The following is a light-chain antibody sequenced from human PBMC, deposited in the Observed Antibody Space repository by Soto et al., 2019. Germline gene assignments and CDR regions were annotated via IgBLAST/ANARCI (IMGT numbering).Light chain of an antibody. CDR3: QQGNSFPFT. CDR2: AAS. V-gene: IGKV1-12*02. CDR1: QDISTW. J-gene: IGKJ3*01. Sequence: DIQMTQSPSSVSASVGDRVTITCRASQDISTWLAWYQHKPGKAPKFLIYAASTLQSGVPSRFSGSGSGTDFTLSISSLQPEDFATYFCQQGNSFPFTFGPGTKVDFK.